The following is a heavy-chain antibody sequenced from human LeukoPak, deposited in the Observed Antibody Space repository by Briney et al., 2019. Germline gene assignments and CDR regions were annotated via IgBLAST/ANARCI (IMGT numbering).Heavy chain of an antibody. J-gene: IGHJ4*02. CDR3: ARGEAYYYDSSGYYLM. V-gene: IGHV3-23*01. CDR2: ISGSGGST. D-gene: IGHD3-22*01. CDR1: GFTFSSYA. Sequence: GGSLRLSCAASGFTFSSYAMSWVRQAPGKGLEWVSAISGSGGSTYYADSVKGRFTISRDNSKNTLYLQMNSLRAEDTAVYYCARGEAYYYDSSGYYLMWGQGTLVTVSS.